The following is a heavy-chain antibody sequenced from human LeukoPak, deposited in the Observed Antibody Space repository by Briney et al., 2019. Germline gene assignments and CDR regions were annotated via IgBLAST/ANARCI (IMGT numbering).Heavy chain of an antibody. D-gene: IGHD2/OR15-2a*01. CDR2: IWYDGSHQ. V-gene: IGHV3-30*02. CDR3: ATDRNEGKYYDY. CDR1: GLKFRNYG. J-gene: IGHJ4*02. Sequence: GGSLRLSCVASGLKFRNYGMHWVRQAPGKGLEWVTFIWYDGSHQYYIDSVKGRFTVSRDNAMSTLYLQMDSLRAEDTAVYYCATDRNEGKYYDYWGQGTLVTVSS.